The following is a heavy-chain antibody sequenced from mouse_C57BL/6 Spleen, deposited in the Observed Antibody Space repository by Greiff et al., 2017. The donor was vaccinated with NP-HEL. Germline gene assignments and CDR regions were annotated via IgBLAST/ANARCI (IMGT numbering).Heavy chain of an antibody. CDR2: IWTGGGT. CDR1: GFSLTSYA. J-gene: IGHJ1*03. Sequence: VMLVESGPGLVAPSQSLSITCTVSGFSLTSYAISWVRQPPGKGLEWLGVIWTGGGTNYNSALKSRLSISKDNSKSQVFLKMNSLQTDDTARYYCAIHITTVVVHYWYFDVWGTGTTVTVSS. V-gene: IGHV2-9-1*01. CDR3: AIHITTVVVHYWYFDV. D-gene: IGHD1-1*01.